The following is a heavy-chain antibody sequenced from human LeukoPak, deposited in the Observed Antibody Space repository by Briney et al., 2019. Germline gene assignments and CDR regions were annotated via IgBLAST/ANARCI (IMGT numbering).Heavy chain of an antibody. J-gene: IGHJ4*02. Sequence: GGSLRLSCAASGFTFGDYYMSWVRQAPGKGLEWVSAISGSGGSTYYADSVKGRFTISRDNSKNTLYLQMNSLRAEDTAVYYCAKDYYDSSGYYYPLDYWGQGTLVTVSS. CDR3: AKDYYDSSGYYYPLDY. CDR1: GFTFGDYY. D-gene: IGHD3-22*01. CDR2: ISGSGGST. V-gene: IGHV3-23*01.